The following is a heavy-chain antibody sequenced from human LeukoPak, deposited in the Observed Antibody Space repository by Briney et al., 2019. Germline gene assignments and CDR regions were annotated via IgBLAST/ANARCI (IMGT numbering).Heavy chain of an antibody. CDR3: ARDRIEQQRTLGRSTNYYSYYYMDV. CDR1: GFTFSTYN. J-gene: IGHJ6*03. D-gene: IGHD6-13*01. Sequence: GGSLRLSCEASGFTFSTYNMNWVRQAPGKGLEWVSYISSSSSTIYYADSVKGRFTISRDNAKNSLYLQMSSLRAEDTAVYYCARDRIEQQRTLGRSTNYYSYYYMDVWGKGTTVTVSS. V-gene: IGHV3-48*01. CDR2: ISSSSSTI.